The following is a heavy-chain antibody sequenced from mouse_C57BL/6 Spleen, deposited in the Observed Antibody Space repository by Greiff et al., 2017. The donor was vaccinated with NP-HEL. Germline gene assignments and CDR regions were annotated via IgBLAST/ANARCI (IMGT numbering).Heavy chain of an antibody. V-gene: IGHV2-5*01. CDR1: GFSLTSYG. CDR2: IWRGGST. CDR3: ANYYDDDADYYAMDY. D-gene: IGHD2-4*01. Sequence: QVQLKQSGPGLVQPSQSLSITCTVSGFSLTSYGVHWVRQSPGKGLEWLGVIWRGGSTDYNAAFMSRLSITKDNSKSQVFFKMDSLQADDTAIYYCANYYDDDADYYAMDYWGQGTSVTVSS. J-gene: IGHJ4*01.